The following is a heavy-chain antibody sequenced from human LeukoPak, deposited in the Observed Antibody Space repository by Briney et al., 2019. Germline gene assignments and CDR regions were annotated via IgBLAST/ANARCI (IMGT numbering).Heavy chain of an antibody. CDR2: INHSGST. V-gene: IGHV4-34*01. CDR1: GGSFSGYY. D-gene: IGHD2/OR15-2a*01. Sequence: SETLSLTCAVYGGSFSGYYWSWIRQPPGKGLEWIGEINHSGSTNYNPSLRSRVTISLDTSKNQFSLKLSSVTAADTAVYYCAGHHPRNTVDFWGQGTLVTVSS. J-gene: IGHJ4*02. CDR3: AGHHPRNTVDF.